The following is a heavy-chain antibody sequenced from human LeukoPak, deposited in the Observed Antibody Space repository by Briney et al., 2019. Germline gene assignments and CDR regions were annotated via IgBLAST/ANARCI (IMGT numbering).Heavy chain of an antibody. D-gene: IGHD3-10*01. CDR3: ARHLLSGNYYYYHMDV. Sequence: PSETLSLTCSVSGGSVSNNYWGWIRQPPEKGLERIGAMYYSGGSTYNPSLKTRVTISVDTSKNQFSLRLTSVTAADTAVYYCARHLLSGNYYYYHMDVWGRGTTVTVSS. CDR1: GGSVSNNY. J-gene: IGHJ6*04. CDR2: MYYSGGS. V-gene: IGHV4-39*01.